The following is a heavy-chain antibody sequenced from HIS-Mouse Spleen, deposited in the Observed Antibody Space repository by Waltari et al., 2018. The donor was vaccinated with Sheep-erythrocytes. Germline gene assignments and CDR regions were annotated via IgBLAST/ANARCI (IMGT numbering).Heavy chain of an antibody. Sequence: CTVSGGSINSGGYYWSWIRQHPGKGLEWIGYIYYSGSTYYNPSLKSRVTISVDTSKNQFSLKLSSVTAADTAVYYCARDPLTGADYWGQGTLVTVSS. CDR1: GGSINSGGYY. D-gene: IGHD7-27*01. CDR2: IYYSGST. V-gene: IGHV4-31*03. J-gene: IGHJ4*02. CDR3: ARDPLTGADY.